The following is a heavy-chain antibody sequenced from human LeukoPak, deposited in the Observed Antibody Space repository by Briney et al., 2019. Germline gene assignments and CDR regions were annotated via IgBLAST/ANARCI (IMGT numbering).Heavy chain of an antibody. V-gene: IGHV1-24*01. D-gene: IGHD5-18*01. CDR3: ATEGYSYGSGWFDP. J-gene: IGHJ5*02. CDR1: RYTLTELS. CDR2: FDPEDGET. Sequence: ASVKVSCKVSRYTLTELSMHWVRQAPGKGLEWMGGFDPEDGETIYAQKFQGRVTMTEDTSTDTAYMELSSLRSEDTAVYYCATEGYSYGSGWFDPWGQGTLVTVSS.